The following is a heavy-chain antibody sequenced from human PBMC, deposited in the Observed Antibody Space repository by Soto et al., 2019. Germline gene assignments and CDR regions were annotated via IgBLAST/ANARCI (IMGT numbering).Heavy chain of an antibody. CDR1: GGSFSGYY. V-gene: IGHV4-34*01. Sequence: PLETLSLTCAVYGGSFSGYYWGWIRQPPGKGLEWIGEINHSGSTNYNPSLKSRVTISVDTSKNQFSLKLSSVTAADTAVYYCARDDYSGYYFDYWGQGTLVTVSS. J-gene: IGHJ4*02. D-gene: IGHD5-12*01. CDR3: ARDDYSGYYFDY. CDR2: INHSGST.